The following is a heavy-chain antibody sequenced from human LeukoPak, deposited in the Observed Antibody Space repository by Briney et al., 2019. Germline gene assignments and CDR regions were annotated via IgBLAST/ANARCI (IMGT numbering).Heavy chain of an antibody. CDR1: GGSFSGYY. CDR3: AREVGSDPGRNA. CDR2: INHSGST. Sequence: PSETLSLTCAVYGGSFSGYYWSWIRQPPGKGLEWIGEINHSGSTNYNPSLKSRVTISVDTSKNQFSLKLSSVTAADTAVYYCAREVGSDPGRNAWGQGTLVTVSS. J-gene: IGHJ5*02. D-gene: IGHD1-14*01. V-gene: IGHV4-34*01.